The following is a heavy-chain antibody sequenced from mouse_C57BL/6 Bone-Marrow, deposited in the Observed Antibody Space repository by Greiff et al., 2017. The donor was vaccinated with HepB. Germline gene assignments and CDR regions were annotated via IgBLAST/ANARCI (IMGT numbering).Heavy chain of an antibody. CDR2: ISYDGSN. D-gene: IGHD1-1*01. CDR1: GYSITSGYY. Sequence: EVKLMESGPGLVKPSQSLSLTCSVTGYSITSGYYWNWIRQFPGNKLEWMGYISYDGSNNYNPSLKNRISITRDTSKNQFFLKLNSVTTEDTATYYCARDYYGSSGGVWGTGTTVTVSS. CDR3: ARDYYGSSGGV. V-gene: IGHV3-6*01. J-gene: IGHJ1*03.